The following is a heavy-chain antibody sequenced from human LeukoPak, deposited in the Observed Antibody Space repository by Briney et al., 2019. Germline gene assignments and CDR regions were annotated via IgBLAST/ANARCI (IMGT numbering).Heavy chain of an antibody. CDR1: GFTFSSYW. D-gene: IGHD3-10*01. V-gene: IGHV3-74*01. Sequence: GGSLRLSCAASGFTFSSYWMHRVRQAPGKGLLWVSRINSDGSSTTYADSVKGRFTISRDNAKNTLYLQMNSLRAEDTAVYYCARDYYDSGSDYWGQGTLVSVSS. CDR3: ARDYYDSGSDY. J-gene: IGHJ4*02. CDR2: INSDGSST.